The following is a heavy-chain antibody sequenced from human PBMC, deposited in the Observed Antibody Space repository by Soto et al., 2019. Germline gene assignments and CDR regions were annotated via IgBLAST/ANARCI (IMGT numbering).Heavy chain of an antibody. D-gene: IGHD6-13*01. CDR3: AKDMIAAAGRGAAFDI. V-gene: IGHV3-9*01. J-gene: IGHJ3*02. CDR1: GFTFDDYA. CDR2: ISWNSGSI. Sequence: SLKISCAASGFTFDDYAMHWVRQAPGKGLEWVSGISWNSGSIGYADSVKGRFTISRDNAKNSLYLQMNRLRAEDTALYYCAKDMIAAAGRGAAFDIWGQGTMVTVSS.